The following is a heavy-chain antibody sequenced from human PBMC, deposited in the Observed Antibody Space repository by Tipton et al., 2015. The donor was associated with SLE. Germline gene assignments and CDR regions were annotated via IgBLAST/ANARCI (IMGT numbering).Heavy chain of an antibody. V-gene: IGHV3-23*01. J-gene: IGHJ3*02. CDR3: AKGTNYDVLTGLPDAFDT. CDR1: GFTFRNFA. D-gene: IGHD3-9*01. Sequence: SLRLSCAASGFTFRNFAMTWVRQAPGKGLEWVSFISGSGGSTYYADSVKGRFTISRDNSKNTLYLQMNTLRAEDAAVYYCAKGTNYDVLTGLPDAFDTWGQGTLVTVSS. CDR2: ISGSGGST.